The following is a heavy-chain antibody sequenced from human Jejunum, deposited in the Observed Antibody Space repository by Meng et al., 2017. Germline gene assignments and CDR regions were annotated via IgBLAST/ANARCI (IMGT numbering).Heavy chain of an antibody. V-gene: IGHV4-30-4*01. CDR1: GCSISGGDYY. J-gene: IGHJ5*02. CDR3: ARGHQVDP. D-gene: IGHD2-2*01. Sequence: QVQLQEAGSGLVKPSQTSSLTCSVVGCSISGGDYYWSWIRQPPGKGLEWIGYIYHSGSTDYNPSLKSRVTISVDTSKNQFSLKLSSVTAADTAVYYCARGHQVDPWGPGTLVTVSS. CDR2: IYHSGST.